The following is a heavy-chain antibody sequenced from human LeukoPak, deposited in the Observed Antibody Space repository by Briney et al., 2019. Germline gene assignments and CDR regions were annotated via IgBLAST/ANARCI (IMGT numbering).Heavy chain of an antibody. CDR1: GYTFTNYD. CDR2: MNPTSGNT. Sequence: ASVKVSCKASGYTFTNYDINWVRQATGQGLEWMGWMNPTSGNTGYAQKFQGRVTMTRDTSMSTAYMELSSLGSDDTAIYYCARGLGDYNTDWFPVSGYWGQGTPVTVSS. D-gene: IGHD3-9*01. CDR3: ARGLGDYNTDWFPVSGY. V-gene: IGHV1-8*02. J-gene: IGHJ4*02.